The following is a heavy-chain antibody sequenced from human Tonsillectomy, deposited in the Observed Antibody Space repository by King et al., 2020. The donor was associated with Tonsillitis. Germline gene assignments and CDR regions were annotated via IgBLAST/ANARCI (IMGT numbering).Heavy chain of an antibody. CDR1: GFRVKNSY. V-gene: IGHV3-66*01. CDR3: AREDYESGMFAFDV. CDR2: IYSGDTT. J-gene: IGHJ3*01. D-gene: IGHD3-10*01. Sequence: VQLVESGGGLVQPGGSLRLSCAVSGFRVKNSYMSWVRQAPGKGLEWVSLIYSGDTTYYADSVKGRFTISTDTSENKVYLQMNSLRAEDTAVYYCAREDYESGMFAFDVWGQGTMVTVSS.